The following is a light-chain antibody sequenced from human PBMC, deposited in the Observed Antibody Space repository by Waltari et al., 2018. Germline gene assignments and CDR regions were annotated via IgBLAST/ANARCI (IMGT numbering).Light chain of an antibody. J-gene: IGLJ2*01. CDR1: SSDYYNY. Sequence: SALTQPASLSGSPGRSITIPSPGASSDYYNYVSWYQPHPGKAPKLIIYDVSNRPSGVSNRFSGSKSGSTASLTISGLQAEDEADYYCTVKRGSDTVVFGGGTKLTVL. CDR3: TVKRGSDTVV. V-gene: IGLV2-14*03. CDR2: DVS.